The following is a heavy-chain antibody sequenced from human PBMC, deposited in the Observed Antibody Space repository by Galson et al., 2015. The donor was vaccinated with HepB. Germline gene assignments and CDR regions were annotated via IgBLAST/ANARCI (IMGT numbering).Heavy chain of an antibody. CDR2: ISSNSNYI. CDR1: GFSFSTST. Sequence: SLRLSCAASGFSFSTSTMNWVRQAPGKGLEGVSSISSNSNYIKYADSVKGRFTISRDNTNNSLYLQMNSLRAEDTAVYYCVRDGGCRTTSCYYYYGLDVWGQGTTVTVSS. D-gene: IGHD2-2*01. J-gene: IGHJ6*02. V-gene: IGHV3-21*04. CDR3: VRDGGCRTTSCYYYYGLDV.